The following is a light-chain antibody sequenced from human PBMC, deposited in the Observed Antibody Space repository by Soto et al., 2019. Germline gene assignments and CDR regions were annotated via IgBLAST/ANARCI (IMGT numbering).Light chain of an antibody. CDR3: QQSYSTPQVT. J-gene: IGKJ3*01. CDR2: AAS. Sequence: DIQITQAPSSLSASVGDSVTITCXASQSISSYLNWYQQKPGKAPKLLIYAASSLQSGVPSRFSGSGSGTDFTLTISSLQPEDFATYYCQQSYSTPQVTFGPGTKVDIK. CDR1: QSISSY. V-gene: IGKV1-39*01.